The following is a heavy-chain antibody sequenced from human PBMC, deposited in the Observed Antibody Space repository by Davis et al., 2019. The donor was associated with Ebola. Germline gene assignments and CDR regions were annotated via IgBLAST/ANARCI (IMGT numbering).Heavy chain of an antibody. J-gene: IGHJ5*02. D-gene: IGHD6-19*01. CDR3: ARGRRGYSSGWRLYNWFDP. CDR1: GGSFSGYY. CDR2: INHSGST. V-gene: IGHV4-34*01. Sequence: PSETLSLTCAVYGGSFSGYYWSGIRQPPGKGLEWIGEINHSGSTNYNPSLKSRVTISVDTSKNQFSLKLSSVTAADTAVYYCARGRRGYSSGWRLYNWFDPWGQGTLVTVSS.